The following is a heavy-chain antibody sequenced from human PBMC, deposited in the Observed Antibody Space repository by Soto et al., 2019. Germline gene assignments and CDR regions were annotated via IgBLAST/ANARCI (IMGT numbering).Heavy chain of an antibody. D-gene: IGHD3-22*01. Sequence: LRLSCAASGFTFRSFTMNWVRQAPGKGLEWVSTISSNSAYIYYTDALRGRFTISRDNAKNSLYLQMNSLRAEDTAVYYCARDVLSYDSSGYQYYFDYWGQGTLVTVSS. CDR2: ISSNSAYI. J-gene: IGHJ4*02. CDR3: ARDVLSYDSSGYQYYFDY. V-gene: IGHV3-21*01. CDR1: GFTFRSFT.